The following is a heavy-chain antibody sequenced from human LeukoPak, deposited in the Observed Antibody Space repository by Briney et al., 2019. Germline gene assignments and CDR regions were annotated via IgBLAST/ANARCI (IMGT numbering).Heavy chain of an antibody. D-gene: IGHD7-27*01. CDR3: ARDPWGFSFEY. CDR2: TYYRSKWHN. J-gene: IGHJ4*02. CDR1: GDSVSNNNAA. Sequence: SQTLSLTCAISGDSVSNNNAAWNWIGQSPSRGLEWLGRTYYRSKWHNDYALSVKSRITINADTSKNQFSLQLNSVTPGDTAVYYCARDPWGFSFEYWGQGTLVTVSS. V-gene: IGHV6-1*01.